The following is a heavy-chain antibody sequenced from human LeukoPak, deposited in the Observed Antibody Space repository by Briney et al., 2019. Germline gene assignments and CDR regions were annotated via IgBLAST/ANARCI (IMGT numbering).Heavy chain of an antibody. V-gene: IGHV3-23*01. Sequence: GGSLRLSCAASGFTFSSYAMSWVRQAPGKGLEWVSVISGSGGSTYYADSVKGRFTISRGKSKNTLYLQMNSLRAEDTAVYYCARRVGAISHLLYFDYWGQGTLVTVSS. J-gene: IGHJ4*02. CDR1: GFTFSSYA. D-gene: IGHD1-26*01. CDR2: ISGSGGST. CDR3: ARRVGAISHLLYFDY.